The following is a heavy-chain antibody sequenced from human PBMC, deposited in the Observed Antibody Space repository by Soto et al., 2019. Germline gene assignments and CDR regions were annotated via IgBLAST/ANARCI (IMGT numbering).Heavy chain of an antibody. CDR2: IYSSGTT. CDR1: GCSISSSIYY. Sequence: XETLSLTCTVAGCSISSSIYYWAWIRQPPGKGLEWIGSIYSSGTTYYNPSLRSRVTISVDTSKNQFSLKVASVTAADTAVYYCATPVSTGYQGIEVWGQGAMVTVSS. J-gene: IGHJ3*01. D-gene: IGHD3-22*01. V-gene: IGHV4-39*01. CDR3: ATPVSTGYQGIEV.